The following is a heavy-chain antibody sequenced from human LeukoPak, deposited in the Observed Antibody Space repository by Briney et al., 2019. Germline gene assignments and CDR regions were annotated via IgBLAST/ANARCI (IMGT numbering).Heavy chain of an antibody. CDR2: INHSGST. V-gene: IGHV4-34*01. D-gene: IGHD1-7*01. CDR3: ARGHLRTGTREFDY. J-gene: IGHJ4*02. CDR1: GGSFNDYF. Sequence: SETLSLTCAVYGGSFNDYFWSWIRQPPGKGLEWIGEINHSGSTKYTASLKSRVAISVDTSKNQFSLKLNSVTAADTAVYFCARGHLRTGTREFDYWGQGTLVTAPS.